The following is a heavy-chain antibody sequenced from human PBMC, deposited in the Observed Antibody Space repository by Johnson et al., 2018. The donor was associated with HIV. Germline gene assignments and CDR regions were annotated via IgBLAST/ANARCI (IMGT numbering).Heavy chain of an antibody. V-gene: IGHV3-49*04. CDR1: GFTSGDYA. CDR2: IRSKAYGGTT. D-gene: IGHD1-1*01. Sequence: VQLVESGGGLVQPGRSLRLSCTASGFTSGDYAMSWVRQAPGKGLEWVGFIRSKAYGGTTEYAASVKGRFTISRDDSKSIAYLQMNSLKTEDTAVYYCTTDPWWNGYHAFDIWGQGTMVTVSS. CDR3: TTDPWWNGYHAFDI. J-gene: IGHJ3*02.